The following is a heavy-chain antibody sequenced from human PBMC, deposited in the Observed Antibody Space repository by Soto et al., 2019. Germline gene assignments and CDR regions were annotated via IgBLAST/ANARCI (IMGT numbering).Heavy chain of an antibody. CDR2: IWYDGSNK. J-gene: IGHJ1*01. Sequence: QVQLVESGGGVVQPGRSLRLSCAASGFTFSSYGMHWVRQAPGKGLEWVAVIWYDGSNKYYAASVEGRFTTSRDNSKNTLYVQSTSMRAEDSAVYSGAGDRGGNRQYFQHCGQGTLVTVSS. CDR1: GFTFSSYG. V-gene: IGHV3-33*01. CDR3: AGDRGGNRQYFQH. D-gene: IGHD2-15*01.